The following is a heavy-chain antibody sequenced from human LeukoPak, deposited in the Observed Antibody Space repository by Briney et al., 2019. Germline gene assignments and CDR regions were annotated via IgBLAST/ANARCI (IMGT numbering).Heavy chain of an antibody. V-gene: IGHV1-69*13. D-gene: IGHD5-24*01. J-gene: IGHJ4*02. Sequence: GASVKVSCKASGYTFTSYGISWVRQAPGQGLEWMGGIIPIFGTANYAQKFQGRVTITADESTSTAYMELSSLRSEDTAVYYCARGAGRDGYNYGYWGQGTLVTVSS. CDR1: GYTFTSYG. CDR2: IIPIFGTA. CDR3: ARGAGRDGYNYGY.